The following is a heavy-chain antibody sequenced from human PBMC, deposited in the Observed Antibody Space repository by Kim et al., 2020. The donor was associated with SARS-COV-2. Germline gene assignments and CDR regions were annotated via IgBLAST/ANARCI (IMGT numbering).Heavy chain of an antibody. D-gene: IGHD2-2*01. Sequence: PSFQGQVTISADKSISTAYLQWSSLKASDTAMYYCARRITLEPVGGWFDPWGQGTLVTVSS. V-gene: IGHV5-51*01. J-gene: IGHJ5*02. CDR3: ARRITLEPVGGWFDP.